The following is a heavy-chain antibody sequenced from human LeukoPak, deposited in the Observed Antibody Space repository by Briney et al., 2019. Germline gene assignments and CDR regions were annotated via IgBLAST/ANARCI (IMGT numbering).Heavy chain of an antibody. D-gene: IGHD4-23*01. Sequence: SETLSLTCSVSGASTSNSSYYWGWIRQPPGKGLEWIGSIYYRGSTYYNPSLNSRVTISSDTSKDQFSLKLNSVTAADTAVYYCASTGVHDAFDIWGQGTMVTVSS. CDR1: GASTSNSSYY. CDR3: ASTGVHDAFDI. CDR2: IYYRGST. J-gene: IGHJ3*02. V-gene: IGHV4-39*07.